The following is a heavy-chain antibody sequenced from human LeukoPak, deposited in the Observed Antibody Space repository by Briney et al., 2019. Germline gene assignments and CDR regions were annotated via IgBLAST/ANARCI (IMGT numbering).Heavy chain of an antibody. CDR2: ISSSGSTI. D-gene: IGHD1-14*01. CDR3: ARASSEGYFQH. V-gene: IGHV3-11*04. CDR1: GFTFSDYY. J-gene: IGHJ1*01. Sequence: PGGSLRLSCAASGFTFSDYYMSWLRQAPGKGLEWVSYISSSGSTIYYADSVKSRFTISRDNAKNSLYLQMNSLRAEDTAVYYCARASSEGYFQHWGQGTLVTVSS.